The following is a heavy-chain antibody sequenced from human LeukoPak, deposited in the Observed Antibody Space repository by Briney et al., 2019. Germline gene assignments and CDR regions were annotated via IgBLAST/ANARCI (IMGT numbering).Heavy chain of an antibody. CDR2: ISSSGAST. Sequence: GGSLRLSCAVSGFTFSSYAMSWVRQAPGKGLEWVSSISSSGASTYHADSVKGRFTISRDNAKNSLYLQMNSLRAEDTAVYYCAAEGADYYDSSGLKGILWGQGTLVTVSS. V-gene: IGHV3-21*01. J-gene: IGHJ4*02. CDR3: AAEGADYYDSSGLKGIL. D-gene: IGHD3-22*01. CDR1: GFTFSSYA.